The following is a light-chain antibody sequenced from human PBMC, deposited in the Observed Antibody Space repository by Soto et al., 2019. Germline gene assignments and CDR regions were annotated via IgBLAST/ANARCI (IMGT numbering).Light chain of an antibody. J-gene: IGKJ2*01. V-gene: IGKV3-11*01. Sequence: EIVLTQSPATLSLSPGERATLSCRASQSVSSYLAWYQQKPGQAPRLLIYDASNRATGIPARFSGSGSGTVFTLTISSLEPADFAVYYCQQRSNWRPGYTLGQGTKLEIK. CDR2: DAS. CDR1: QSVSSY. CDR3: QQRSNWRPGYT.